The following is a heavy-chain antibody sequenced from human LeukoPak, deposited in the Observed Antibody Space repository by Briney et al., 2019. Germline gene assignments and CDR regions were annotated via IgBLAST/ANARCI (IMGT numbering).Heavy chain of an antibody. CDR3: IRDYGAVGATNAFDI. D-gene: IGHD1-26*01. V-gene: IGHV3-74*01. Sequence: PGGSLRLSCAASGFTFSRYWMHWVRQVPGKGLVWVSRIDGDGSSTSYADFVKGRSTISRDNAQNTLYLQMNSLRVEDTAVYYCIRDYGAVGATNAFDIWGQGTMVTVSS. J-gene: IGHJ3*02. CDR1: GFTFSRYW. CDR2: IDGDGSST.